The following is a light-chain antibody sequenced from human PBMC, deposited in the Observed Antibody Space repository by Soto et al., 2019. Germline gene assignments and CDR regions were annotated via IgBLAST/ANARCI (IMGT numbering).Light chain of an antibody. Sequence: QPALTQPGSVSGPPGQSLTISCTGPTIDVDSSNYVSWYQQHPGKAPKLMIYDVSERPSGVPDRFSGSKSGSTASLTISGLQAEDEADYYCCSYATTFYVFGSGTKVTVL. CDR3: CSYATTFYV. J-gene: IGLJ1*01. CDR1: TIDVDSSNY. V-gene: IGLV2-11*01. CDR2: DVS.